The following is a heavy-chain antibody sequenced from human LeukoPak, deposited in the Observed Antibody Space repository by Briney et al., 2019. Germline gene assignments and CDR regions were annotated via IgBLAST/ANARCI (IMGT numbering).Heavy chain of an antibody. CDR1: GFTFSSYA. D-gene: IGHD2-15*01. Sequence: GGSLRLSCAASGFTFSSYAMSWVRQAPGKGLEWVSGISGSGDNTYYADSVKGRFTISRDNSKNTLYVQVNSLGTEDTAAYYCARQRLGYCSGGSCPFDYWGQGTLVTVSS. CDR2: ISGSGDNT. V-gene: IGHV3-23*01. J-gene: IGHJ4*02. CDR3: ARQRLGYCSGGSCPFDY.